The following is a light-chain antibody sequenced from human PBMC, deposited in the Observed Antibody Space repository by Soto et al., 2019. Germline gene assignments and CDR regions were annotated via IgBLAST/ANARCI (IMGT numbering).Light chain of an antibody. V-gene: IGKV3-15*01. J-gene: IGKJ1*01. Sequence: ETVMTQSPASLSVPPWERATLSCRASQSVSTNFAWYLQKPGRAPRLLIYGASTRATAVPARFTASGSGTEFTLSISSLQSDDFGVYYCQQYDTWPRTFGQGTKVDIK. CDR2: GAS. CDR1: QSVSTN. CDR3: QQYDTWPRT.